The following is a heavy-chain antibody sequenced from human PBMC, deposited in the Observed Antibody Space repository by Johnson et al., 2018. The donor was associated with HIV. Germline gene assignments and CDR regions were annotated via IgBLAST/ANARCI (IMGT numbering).Heavy chain of an antibody. D-gene: IGHD5-24*01. CDR1: GFTFSSYA. V-gene: IGHV3-23*04. CDR3: ARALGRDGYRNDAFDI. Sequence: VQLVESGGGLVQPGGSLRLSCAASGFTFSSYAMSWVRQAPGKGLEWVSGISWNSGSRDYADSVKGRFTISRDNAKNSLYLQMNSLSAEDTAVYYCARALGRDGYRNDAFDIWGQGTMVTVSS. J-gene: IGHJ3*02. CDR2: ISWNSGSR.